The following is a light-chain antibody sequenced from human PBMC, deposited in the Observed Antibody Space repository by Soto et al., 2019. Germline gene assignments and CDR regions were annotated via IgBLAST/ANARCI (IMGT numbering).Light chain of an antibody. J-gene: IGLJ2*01. CDR3: AACDDTFNDLV. Sequence: QSVLTQPPSASGTPGQTVTISCSGTTSNIGRNTVNWYQQLPGRAPKLLIYGNSQGPSGLPDRFSASKSGTSASLAISGLRSEDEADYHCAACDDTFNDLVFGGGTKGTVL. CDR2: GNS. V-gene: IGLV1-44*01. CDR1: TSNIGRNT.